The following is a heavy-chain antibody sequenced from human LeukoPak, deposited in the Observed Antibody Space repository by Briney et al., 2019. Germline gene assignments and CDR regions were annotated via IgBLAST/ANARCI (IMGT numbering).Heavy chain of an antibody. J-gene: IGHJ4*02. D-gene: IGHD3-22*01. Sequence: ASVKVSCKASGYTFTSYDINWVRQATGQGLEWMGWMNPNSGNTGYAQKFQGRVTMTRNTSISTAYMELSSLRSEDTAVYYCARDRGYYYDSSGYYYVWGQGTLVTVS. CDR1: GYTFTSYD. V-gene: IGHV1-8*01. CDR2: MNPNSGNT. CDR3: ARDRGYYYDSSGYYYV.